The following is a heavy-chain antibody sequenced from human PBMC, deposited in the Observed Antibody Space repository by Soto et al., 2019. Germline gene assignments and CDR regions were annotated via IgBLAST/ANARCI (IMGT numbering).Heavy chain of an antibody. D-gene: IGHD3-3*01. J-gene: IGHJ5*02. CDR2: VYSRGGP. Sequence: AETLSLTCTVPGGSMTSYYWTWIPQTAGKGLEWIGRVYSRGGPHYNPSLKSRVTISLDTSKNQFSLRLLSVTDADTAVYFCARGQRFSDWFDPWGQGTLVTVSS. V-gene: IGHV4-4*07. CDR1: GGSMTSYY. CDR3: ARGQRFSDWFDP.